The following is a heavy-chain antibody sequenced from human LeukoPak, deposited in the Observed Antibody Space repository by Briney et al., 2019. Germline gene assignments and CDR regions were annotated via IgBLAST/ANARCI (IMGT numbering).Heavy chain of an antibody. CDR1: GYTFTSYY. Sequence: ASVKVSCKASGYTFTSYYMHWVRQAPGQGLEWMGIINPSGGSTSYAQKFQGRVTMTRDTSTSTVYMELSSLRSEDTAVYYCARGGMSGYGTRVLDYWGQGALVTVSS. CDR2: INPSGGST. V-gene: IGHV1-46*01. D-gene: IGHD5-12*01. J-gene: IGHJ4*02. CDR3: ARGGMSGYGTRVLDY.